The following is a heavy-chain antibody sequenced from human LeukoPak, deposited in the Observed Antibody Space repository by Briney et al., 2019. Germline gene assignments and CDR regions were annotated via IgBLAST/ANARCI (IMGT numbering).Heavy chain of an antibody. CDR2: IRNDGSND. Sequence: GGSLRLSCAASGFTFSHHGMHWVRQAPGKGLEWVAFIRNDGSNDYYADSVKGRFTLSRDNANNSLYLQMNSLRAEDTAVYYCARGRLSGMDVWGKGTTVTVSS. CDR3: ARGRLSGMDV. CDR1: GFTFSHHG. J-gene: IGHJ6*03. V-gene: IGHV3-30*02.